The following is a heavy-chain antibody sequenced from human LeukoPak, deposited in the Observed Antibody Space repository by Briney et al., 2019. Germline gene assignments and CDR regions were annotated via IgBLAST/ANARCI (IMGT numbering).Heavy chain of an antibody. V-gene: IGHV3-23*01. CDR3: AKSDTFGGVIAFDY. CDR2: ISDRGGGT. Sequence: PGGSLRLSCAASGFALSNNPVTWVRQPPGRGLEWVSGISDRGGGTFYADSVKGRFTISRDMSTNTLYLQMNSLRAEDTAVYYCAKSDTFGGVIAFDYWGQGTLVTVSS. D-gene: IGHD3-16*02. CDR1: GFALSNNP. J-gene: IGHJ4*02.